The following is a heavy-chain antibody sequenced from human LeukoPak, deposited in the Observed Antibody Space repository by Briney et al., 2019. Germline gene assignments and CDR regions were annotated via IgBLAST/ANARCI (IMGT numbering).Heavy chain of an antibody. V-gene: IGHV1-24*01. Sequence: ASAKVSCTVSGYTLTELSMHWVRQPPGKGLEWMGGFDPEDGETIYAQKFQGRVTMTEDTSTDTGYMELSSLRSEDTAVYYCATGDLGGSSISWEKDAFDIWGQGTMVTVSS. CDR3: ATGDLGGSSISWEKDAFDI. J-gene: IGHJ3*02. D-gene: IGHD2-2*01. CDR2: FDPEDGET. CDR1: GYTLTELS.